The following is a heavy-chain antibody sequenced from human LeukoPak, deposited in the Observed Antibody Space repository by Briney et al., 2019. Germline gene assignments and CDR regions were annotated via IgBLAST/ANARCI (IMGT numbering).Heavy chain of an antibody. CDR3: AKDPYYYGSGGAFDI. J-gene: IGHJ3*02. CDR1: GFTFSSYA. D-gene: IGHD3-10*01. V-gene: IGHV3-30*04. Sequence: GGSLRLSCAASGFTFSSYAMHWVRQAPGKGLEWVAVISYDGSNKYYADSVKGRFTISRDNSKNTLYLQMNSLRAEDTAVYYCAKDPYYYGSGGAFDIWGQGTMVTVSS. CDR2: ISYDGSNK.